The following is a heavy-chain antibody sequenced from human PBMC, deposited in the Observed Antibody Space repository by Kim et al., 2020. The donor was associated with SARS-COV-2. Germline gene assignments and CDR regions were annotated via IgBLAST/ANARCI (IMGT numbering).Heavy chain of an antibody. CDR1: GYAFSTYG. CDR3: TRDKRDKDFWSGSAQVDDAFDI. D-gene: IGHD3-3*01. Sequence: ASVKVSCTASGYAFSTYGISWVRQAPGQGLEWMGWISPYNGNTKYAQNLQDRVTVTTDTSMSTVYLDLTGLRSDDTAVYYCTRDKRDKDFWSGSAQVDDAFDIWGQGTMVNVSS. J-gene: IGHJ3*02. V-gene: IGHV1-18*01. CDR2: ISPYNGNT.